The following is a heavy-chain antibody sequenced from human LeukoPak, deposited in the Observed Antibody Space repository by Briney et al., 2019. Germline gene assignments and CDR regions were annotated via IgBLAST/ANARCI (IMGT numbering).Heavy chain of an antibody. D-gene: IGHD2-15*01. CDR3: AREIVGSGDSHFDY. J-gene: IGHJ4*02. CDR2: MNPNSGNT. CDR1: GYTFSSHD. Sequence: GASVKVSCKASGYTFSSHDINWVRQATGQGPEWMGWMNPNSGNTGYAQKFQGRVIMTRDTSINTAYLEFYSLRSEDTAVYYCAREIVGSGDSHFDYWGQGTLVTVSS. V-gene: IGHV1-8*01.